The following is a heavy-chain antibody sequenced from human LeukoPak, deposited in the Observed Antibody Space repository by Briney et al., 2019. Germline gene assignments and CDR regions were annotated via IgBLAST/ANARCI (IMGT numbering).Heavy chain of an antibody. Sequence: TSETLSLTCAVSGYSISSGYYWGWIRQPPGKVLEWIGSIYHSGSTYYNPSLKSRVTISVDTSKNQFSLRLSSVTAADTAVYYCARRLRDDYGDYVYAFDIWGQGTMVTVSS. V-gene: IGHV4-38-2*01. CDR3: ARRLRDDYGDYVYAFDI. CDR2: IYHSGST. D-gene: IGHD4-17*01. J-gene: IGHJ3*02. CDR1: GYSISSGYY.